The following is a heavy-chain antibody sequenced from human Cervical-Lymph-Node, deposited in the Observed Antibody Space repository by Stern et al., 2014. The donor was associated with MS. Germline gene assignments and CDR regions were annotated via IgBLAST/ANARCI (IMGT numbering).Heavy chain of an antibody. Sequence: QLVQSGAEVMKPGSSVKVSCKASGGTFSKFPSSWVRQAPGKGLEWMGGIFPVFATPTYDQEFRGRVPITADVSTSTVYMELSSLRSDDTAVYYCALSSETSDRWYSLGYDLWGQGTLVTVSS. D-gene: IGHD6-13*01. V-gene: IGHV1-69*01. J-gene: IGHJ5*02. CDR1: GGTFSKFP. CDR3: ALSSETSDRWYSLGYDL. CDR2: IFPVFATP.